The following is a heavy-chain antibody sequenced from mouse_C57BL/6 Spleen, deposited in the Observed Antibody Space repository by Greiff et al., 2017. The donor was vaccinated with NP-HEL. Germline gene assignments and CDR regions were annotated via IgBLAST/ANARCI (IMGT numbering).Heavy chain of an antibody. CDR2: ISSGGSYT. Sequence: EVKLVESGGDLVKPGGSLKLSCAASGFTFSSYGMSWVRQTPDKRLEWVATISSGGSYTYYPDSVKGRFTISRDNAKNTLYLQMSSLKSEDTAMYYCASLGPWFAYWGQGTLVTVSA. V-gene: IGHV5-6*01. CDR3: ASLGPWFAY. J-gene: IGHJ3*01. D-gene: IGHD4-1*01. CDR1: GFTFSSYG.